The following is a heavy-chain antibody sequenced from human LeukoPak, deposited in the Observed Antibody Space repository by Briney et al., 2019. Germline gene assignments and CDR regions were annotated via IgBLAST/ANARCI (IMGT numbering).Heavy chain of an antibody. CDR2: ISYDGSNK. J-gene: IGHJ4*02. Sequence: PGRSLRLSCAASGFTFRTYVMHWVRQAPGKGLEWVAVISYDGSNKYYADSVKGRFTISRDNAKNTVYLEINSLRAEDTAVYYCARGGLFAYYFDYWGQGTLVTVSS. CDR1: GFTFRTYV. CDR3: ARGGLFAYYFDY. V-gene: IGHV3-30-3*01. D-gene: IGHD3-10*02.